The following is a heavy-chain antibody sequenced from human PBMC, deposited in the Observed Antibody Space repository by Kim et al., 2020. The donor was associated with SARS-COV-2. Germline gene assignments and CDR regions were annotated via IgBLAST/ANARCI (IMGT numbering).Heavy chain of an antibody. J-gene: IGHJ4*02. CDR3: AKDSSNYRFFDY. Sequence: GGSLRLSCVASGISFNSYAMSWVRQAPGKGLEWVSAINGVGSNTFYANSVKGRFTISRDNSKNTLYLHMSGLRPEDTAVYFCAKDSSNYRFFDYWGQGT. CDR1: GISFNSYA. CDR2: INGVGSNT. V-gene: IGHV3-23*01. D-gene: IGHD2-8*01.